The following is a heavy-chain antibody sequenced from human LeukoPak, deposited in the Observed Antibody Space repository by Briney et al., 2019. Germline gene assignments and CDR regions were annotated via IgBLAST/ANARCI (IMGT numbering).Heavy chain of an antibody. CDR1: GGTFSSYA. CDR3: AMGLGYCSGGSCYYNWFDP. Sequence: SVKVSCKASGGTFSSYAISWVRQAPGQGLEWMGGMIPIFGTANYAQKFQGRVTITEDESTSTAYMELSSLRSEDTAVYYCAMGLGYCSGGSCYYNWFDPWGQGTLVTVSS. CDR2: MIPIFGTA. D-gene: IGHD2-15*01. V-gene: IGHV1-69*01. J-gene: IGHJ5*02.